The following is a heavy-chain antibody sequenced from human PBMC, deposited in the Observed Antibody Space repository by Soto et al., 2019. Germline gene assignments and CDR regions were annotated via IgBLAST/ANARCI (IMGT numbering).Heavy chain of an antibody. CDR1: GFTCSSYG. CDR2: ISYDGSNK. Sequence: QVQLVESGGGVVQPGRSLRLSCAASGFTCSSYGMHWVRQGPGKGLEWVAVISYDGSNKYYADSVKGRFTISRDNSKNTLYLQMNSLRAEDTAVYYCAKDRGGSGMGVWGQGTTVTVSS. V-gene: IGHV3-30*18. CDR3: AKDRGGSGMGV. D-gene: IGHD3-10*01. J-gene: IGHJ6*02.